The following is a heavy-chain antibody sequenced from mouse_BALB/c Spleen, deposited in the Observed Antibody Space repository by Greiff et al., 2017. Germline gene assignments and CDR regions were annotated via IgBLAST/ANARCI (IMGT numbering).Heavy chain of an antibody. Sequence: VQLQQSAAELARPGASVKMSCKASGYTFTSYTMHWVKQRPGQGLEWIGYINPSSGYTEYNQKFKDKTTLTADKSSSTAYMQLSSLTSEDSAVYYCARSRTDYFDYWGQGTTLTVSS. CDR1: GYTFTSYT. CDR2: INPSSGYT. V-gene: IGHV1-4*02. CDR3: ARSRTDYFDY. J-gene: IGHJ2*01.